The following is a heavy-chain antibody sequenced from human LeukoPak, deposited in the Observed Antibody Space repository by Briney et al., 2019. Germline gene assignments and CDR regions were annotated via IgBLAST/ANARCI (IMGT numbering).Heavy chain of an antibody. CDR1: GFTFSNYW. Sequence: PGGSLRLSCAASGFTFSNYWMTWVRQAPGRGLEWVSAISGSGDSTYYADSVKGRFTISRDNSKNTLYLQMNSLRAEDTALYYCAKENPHNDYWGQGTLVTVSS. CDR3: AKENPHNDY. CDR2: ISGSGDST. J-gene: IGHJ4*02. V-gene: IGHV3-23*01.